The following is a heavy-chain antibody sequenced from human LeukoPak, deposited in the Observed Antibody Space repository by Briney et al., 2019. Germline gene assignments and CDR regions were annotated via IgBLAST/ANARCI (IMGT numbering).Heavy chain of an antibody. CDR3: ARPVYAYYGSGRPVVDV. CDR2: INPNGGGT. V-gene: IGHV1-2*02. D-gene: IGHD3-10*01. J-gene: IGHJ6*02. CDR1: GYTFTGYY. Sequence: ASVKVSGKASGYTFTGYYMLWVRQAPGQGREWMGWINPNGGGTNYAQKFQGRVTMTRDTSISTAYMELSRLRSDDTAVYYCARPVYAYYGSGRPVVDVWGQGTTVTVSS.